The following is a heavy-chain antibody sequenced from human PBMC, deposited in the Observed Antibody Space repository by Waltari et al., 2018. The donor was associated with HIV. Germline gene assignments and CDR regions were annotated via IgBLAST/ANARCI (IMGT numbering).Heavy chain of an antibody. CDR1: GFTVSSHY. V-gene: IGHV3-53*01. J-gene: IGHJ6*02. CDR2: IYSSGKT. D-gene: IGHD3-22*01. CDR3: DMYYYDSSGYSAAV. Sequence: EVQLVESGGGLIQPGGSLRLSCAASGFTVSSHYMSWVRQAPGKGLEWVSVIYSSGKTYYADSVKGRFTISRDNSKNTLYLQMNRRRVEDTAVYYCDMYYYDSSGYSAAVWGQGTTVTVSS.